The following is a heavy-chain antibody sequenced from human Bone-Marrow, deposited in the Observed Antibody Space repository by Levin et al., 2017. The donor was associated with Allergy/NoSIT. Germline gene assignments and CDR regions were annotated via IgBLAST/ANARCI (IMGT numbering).Heavy chain of an antibody. V-gene: IGHV4-59*01. CDR1: GGSISSYY. J-gene: IGHJ5*02. D-gene: IGHD3-10*01. Sequence: SQTLSLTCTVSGGSISSYYWSWIRQPPGKGLEWIGYIYYSGSTNYNPSLKSRVTISVDTSKNQFSLKLSSVTAADTAVYYCAREGGFGELFRVPGWFDPWGQGTLVTVSS. CDR3: AREGGFGELFRVPGWFDP. CDR2: IYYSGST.